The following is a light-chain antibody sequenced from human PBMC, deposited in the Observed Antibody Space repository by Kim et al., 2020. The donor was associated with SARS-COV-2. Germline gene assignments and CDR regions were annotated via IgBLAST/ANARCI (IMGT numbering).Light chain of an antibody. V-gene: IGKV3-15*01. CDR1: QGVSDN. Sequence: VSPGERVTLSCRASQGVSDNLAWYQQKPGQAPRLLIYGASTRATGIPARFSGSGSGTEFTLDISSLQSEDLAVYYCQQYENWPPVTFGGGTKVEIK. J-gene: IGKJ4*01. CDR2: GAS. CDR3: QQYENWPPVT.